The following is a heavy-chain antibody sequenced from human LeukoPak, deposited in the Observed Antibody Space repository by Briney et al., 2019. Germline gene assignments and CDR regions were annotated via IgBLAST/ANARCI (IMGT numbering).Heavy chain of an antibody. CDR3: ARFGELPYEERLNWFDP. CDR1: GGSISSYY. V-gene: IGHV4-4*07. CDR2: IYTSGST. Sequence: PSETLSLTCTVSGGSISSYYWSWIRQPAGKGLEWIGRIYTSGSTNYNPSLKSRVTMSVDTSKNQFSLKLSSVTAADTAVYYCARFGELPYEERLNWFDPWGQGTLVTVSS. J-gene: IGHJ5*02. D-gene: IGHD3-10*01.